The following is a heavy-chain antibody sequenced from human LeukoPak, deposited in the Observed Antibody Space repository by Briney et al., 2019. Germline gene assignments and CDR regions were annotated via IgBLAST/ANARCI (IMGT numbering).Heavy chain of an antibody. CDR3: TRDTSTWSIAAY. J-gene: IGHJ4*02. D-gene: IGHD6-13*01. CDR1: GFTFDDYA. V-gene: IGHV3-9*01. Sequence: PGGSLRLSCAASGFTFDDYAMHWVRHAPGKGLEWVSGISWNSGSIGYADSVKGRFTISRDNAKNSLSLQMNSLRAEDTAVYYCTRDTSTWSIAAYWGQGTLVTVSS. CDR2: ISWNSGSI.